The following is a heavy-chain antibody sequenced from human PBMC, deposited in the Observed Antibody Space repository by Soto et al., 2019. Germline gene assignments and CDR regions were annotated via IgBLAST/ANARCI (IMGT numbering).Heavy chain of an antibody. V-gene: IGHV1-18*01. Sequence: ASVKVSCKASGYTFTSYGISWVRQAPGQGLEWMGWISAYNGNTNYAQKLQGRVTMTTDTSTSTAYMELRSLRSDDTAVYYCARNYDILTGYYRGRHYYCYMDVWGKGTTVTVSS. CDR2: ISAYNGNT. J-gene: IGHJ6*03. CDR1: GYTFTSYG. CDR3: ARNYDILTGYYRGRHYYCYMDV. D-gene: IGHD3-9*01.